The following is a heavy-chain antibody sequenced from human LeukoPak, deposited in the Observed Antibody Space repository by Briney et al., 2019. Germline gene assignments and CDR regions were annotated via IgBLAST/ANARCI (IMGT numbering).Heavy chain of an antibody. CDR3: ARAHPPYSGYLGGAFDI. CDR1: GFTFSSYW. D-gene: IGHD5-12*01. CDR2: INSDGSST. V-gene: IGHV3-74*01. J-gene: IGHJ3*02. Sequence: GGSLRLSCAASGFTFSSYWMHWVRQAPGKGLVWVSRINSDGSSTSYADSVKGRFTISRDNAKNTLYLQMNSLRAEDTAVYYCARAHPPYSGYLGGAFDIWGQGTMVAVSS.